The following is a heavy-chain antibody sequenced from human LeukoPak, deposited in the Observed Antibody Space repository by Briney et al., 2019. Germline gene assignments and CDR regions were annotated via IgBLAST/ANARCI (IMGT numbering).Heavy chain of an antibody. J-gene: IGHJ4*02. CDR3: ARRLGGRPEGYEF. CDR2: INPNNGGT. V-gene: IGHV1-2*02. D-gene: IGHD3-16*01. Sequence: ASVKVSCKASVYTFTDLTECYIHWVRQAPGQGLEWMGWINPNNGGTKYAQKFQGRVTMTRDMSMNTPYMELSSLTSDDTAVYYCARRLGGRPEGYEFWGQGPLVTVSS. CDR1: VYTFTDLTECY.